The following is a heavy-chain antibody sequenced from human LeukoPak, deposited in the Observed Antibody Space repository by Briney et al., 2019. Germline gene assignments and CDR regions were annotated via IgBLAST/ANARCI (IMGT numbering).Heavy chain of an antibody. CDR1: GYTFTDYY. CDR3: ARDRCSGGSCYSPYYYGMDV. D-gene: IGHD2-15*01. V-gene: IGHV1-2*02. J-gene: IGHJ6*02. Sequence: ASVKVSCKASGYTFTDYYMLWVRQAPGQGLEWMGWINLNSGGTNYAQKLQGRVTMTTDTSTSTAYMELRSLRSDDTAVYYCARDRCSGGSCYSPYYYGMDVWGQGTTVTVSS. CDR2: INLNSGGT.